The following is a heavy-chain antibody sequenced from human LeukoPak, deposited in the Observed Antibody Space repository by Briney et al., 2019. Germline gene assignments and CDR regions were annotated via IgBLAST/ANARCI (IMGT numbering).Heavy chain of an antibody. CDR2: INPSGGST. CDR1: GYTFTGYY. Sequence: ASVKVSCKASGYTFTGYYMHWVRQAPGQGLEWMGIINPSGGSTSYAQKFQGRVTMTRDTSTSTVYMELSSLRSEDTAVYYCASIWWDYYGSGTPNYYFDYWGQGTLVTVSS. V-gene: IGHV1-46*01. J-gene: IGHJ4*02. D-gene: IGHD3-10*01. CDR3: ASIWWDYYGSGTPNYYFDY.